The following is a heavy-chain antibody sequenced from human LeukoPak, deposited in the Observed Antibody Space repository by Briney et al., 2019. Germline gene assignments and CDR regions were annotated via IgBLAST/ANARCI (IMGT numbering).Heavy chain of an antibody. CDR1: GYTLTELS. Sequence: ASVKVSCKVSGYTLTELSMHWVRQAPGKGLDWMGGFDPEDGETIYAQKFQGRVTMTEDTSTDTAYMELSSLRSEDTAVYYCATDRYHSSGWYRFGYWGQGTLVTVSS. V-gene: IGHV1-24*01. CDR3: ATDRYHSSGWYRFGY. CDR2: FDPEDGET. D-gene: IGHD6-19*01. J-gene: IGHJ4*02.